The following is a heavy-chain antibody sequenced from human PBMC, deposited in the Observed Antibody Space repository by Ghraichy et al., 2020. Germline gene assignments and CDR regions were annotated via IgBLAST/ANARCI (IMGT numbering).Heavy chain of an antibody. CDR3: ARRGRWELRDY. Sequence: SETLSLTCAVYGGSFSGYYWSWIRQPPGKGLEWIGEINHSGSTNYNPSLKSRVTISVDTSKNQFSLKLSSVTAADTAVYYCARRGRWELRDYWGQGTLVTVSS. V-gene: IGHV4-34*01. J-gene: IGHJ4*02. CDR1: GGSFSGYY. CDR2: INHSGST. D-gene: IGHD1-26*01.